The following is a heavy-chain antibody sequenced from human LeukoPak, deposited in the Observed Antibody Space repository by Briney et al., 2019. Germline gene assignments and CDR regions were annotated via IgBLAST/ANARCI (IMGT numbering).Heavy chain of an antibody. CDR1: GGSFSGYY. D-gene: IGHD3-10*01. CDR3: ARTYGSGSYWIDY. J-gene: IGHJ4*02. CDR2: INHSGST. Sequence: SETLSLTCAVYGGSFSGYYWSWIRQPPGKGLERIGEINHSGSTNYNPSLKSRVTISVDTSKNQFSLKLSSVTAADTAVYYCARTYGSGSYWIDYWGQGTLVTVSS. V-gene: IGHV4-34*01.